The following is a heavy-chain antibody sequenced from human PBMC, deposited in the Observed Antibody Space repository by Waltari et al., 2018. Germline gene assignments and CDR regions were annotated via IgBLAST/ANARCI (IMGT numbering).Heavy chain of an antibody. Sequence: EVQLVESGGVVVQPGGSLRLSCAASGFTFDDYTLHWVRQAPRKGLEWVSLISWDGGSTYYADSVKGRFTISRDTSKNSLYLQMNSLRTEDTALYYCAKDLRARGYYYYMDVWGKGTTVTISS. CDR2: ISWDGGST. D-gene: IGHD3-10*01. CDR3: AKDLRARGYYYYMDV. J-gene: IGHJ6*03. V-gene: IGHV3-43*01. CDR1: GFTFDDYT.